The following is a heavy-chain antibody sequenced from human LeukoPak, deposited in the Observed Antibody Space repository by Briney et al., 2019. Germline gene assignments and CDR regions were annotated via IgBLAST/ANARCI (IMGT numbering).Heavy chain of an antibody. CDR3: TRDFWTDY. CDR1: GFTFSSYS. J-gene: IGHJ4*02. D-gene: IGHD3/OR15-3a*01. Sequence: PGGSLRLSCAASGFTFSSYSMNWVRQAPGKGLEWVSYISSSSSTIYYADSVKGRFTISRDNAKNSLYLQLSSLRAEDTAVHYCTRDFWTDYWGQGTLVTVSS. V-gene: IGHV3-48*01. CDR2: ISSSSSTI.